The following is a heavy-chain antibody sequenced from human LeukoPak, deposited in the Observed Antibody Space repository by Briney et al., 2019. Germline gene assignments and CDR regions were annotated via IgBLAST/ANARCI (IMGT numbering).Heavy chain of an antibody. D-gene: IGHD3-3*01. J-gene: IGHJ4*02. CDR1: GGSFSGYY. CDR2: INHRGST. CDR3: ARVGSFGVVNKGPFGY. V-gene: IGHV4-34*01. Sequence: PSETLSLTCAVYGGSFSGYYWSWIRQPPGKGLEWMGEINHRGSTNYNPSLKSRVTISVDTSKNQFSLKLSSVTAADTAVYYCARVGSFGVVNKGPFGYWGQGTLVTVSS.